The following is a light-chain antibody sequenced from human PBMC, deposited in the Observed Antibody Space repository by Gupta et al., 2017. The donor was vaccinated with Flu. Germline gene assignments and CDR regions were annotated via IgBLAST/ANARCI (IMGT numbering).Light chain of an antibody. CDR3: QQRSNWLT. CDR2: DAT. J-gene: IGKJ4*01. CDR1: QSVSRY. Sequence: EIVLTQSPATLSLSPGERATLPCRASQSVSRYLAWYQQKPGQAPRLLIYDATNRATGIPARFSGDGCGKDFTLTISSLEPEDFAVYCCQQRSNWLTFGGGTKVEIK. V-gene: IGKV3-11*01.